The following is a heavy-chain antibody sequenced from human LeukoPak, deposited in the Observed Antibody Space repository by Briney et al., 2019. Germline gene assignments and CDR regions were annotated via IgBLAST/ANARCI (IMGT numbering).Heavy chain of an antibody. CDR2: ISPSSSPI. CDR1: GFTFSSYT. CDR3: GRLAGTLYPWYLDY. Sequence: KPGGPLRLSCAASGFTFSSYTMNWVRQAPGEGLECVSSISPSSSPIYYADSVRGRFSISRDNARDSLYLQMNSQRAEDTAVYYCGRLAGTLYPWYLDYWGQGTLVTVSS. J-gene: IGHJ4*02. D-gene: IGHD7-27*01. V-gene: IGHV3-21*01.